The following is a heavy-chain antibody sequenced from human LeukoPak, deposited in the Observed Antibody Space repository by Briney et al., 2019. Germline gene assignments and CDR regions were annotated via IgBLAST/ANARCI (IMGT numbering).Heavy chain of an antibody. Sequence: GGSLRLSCTASRFPLIEYSMNWVRPAPGQGLEWTSYIGIDSGNAKYADSVRGRFTISTDKAKNSLYLQMNSLRVEDTAVYYCARDHNYAFDNWGQGTLVSVAS. D-gene: IGHD1-1*01. CDR2: IGIDSGNA. CDR3: ARDHNYAFDN. V-gene: IGHV3-48*01. J-gene: IGHJ4*02. CDR1: RFPLIEYS.